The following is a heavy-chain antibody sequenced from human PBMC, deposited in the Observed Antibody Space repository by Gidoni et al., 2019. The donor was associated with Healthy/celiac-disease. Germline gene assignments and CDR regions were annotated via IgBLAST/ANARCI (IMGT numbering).Heavy chain of an antibody. CDR1: GFTFSSYA. Sequence: QVQLVESGGGVVQPGRSLRLSCAASGFTFSSYALHWVRQAPGKGLEWVAVISYDGSNKYYADSVKGRFTISRDNSKNTLYLQMNSLRAEDTAVYYCARDYGDYYDSSGYQVAEYFQHWGQGTLVTVSS. CDR2: ISYDGSNK. D-gene: IGHD3-22*01. CDR3: ARDYGDYYDSSGYQVAEYFQH. V-gene: IGHV3-30-3*01. J-gene: IGHJ1*01.